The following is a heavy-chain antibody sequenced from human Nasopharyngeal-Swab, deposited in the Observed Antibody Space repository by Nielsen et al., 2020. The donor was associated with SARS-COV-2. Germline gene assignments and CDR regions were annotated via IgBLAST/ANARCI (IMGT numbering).Heavy chain of an antibody. CDR1: GGSFSGSY. Sequence: SETLSPTCALFGGSFSGSYWSWIRQLPGRGLEWNGEINHSGSPMYIPSLKSRVTISVDTSKNQFSLNLTSVTAADTAMYYCARGPALVIRKTLSSGFDIWGQGTMVTVSS. CDR2: INHSGSP. D-gene: IGHD3-10*01. V-gene: IGHV4-34*01. J-gene: IGHJ3*02. CDR3: ARGPALVIRKTLSSGFDI.